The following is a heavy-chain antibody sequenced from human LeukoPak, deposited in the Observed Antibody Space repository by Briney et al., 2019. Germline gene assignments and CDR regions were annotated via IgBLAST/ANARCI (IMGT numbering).Heavy chain of an antibody. J-gene: IGHJ4*02. CDR2: ISYDGSNK. V-gene: IGHV3-30*18. CDR3: AKEGYDFWSGYYSGFDY. Sequence: GGSLRLSCAASGFTFSSYSMNWVRQAPGKGLEWVAVISYDGSNKYYADSVKGRFTISRDNSKNTLYLQMNSLRAEDTAVYYCAKEGYDFWSGYYSGFDYWGQGTLVTVSS. D-gene: IGHD3-3*01. CDR1: GFTFSSYS.